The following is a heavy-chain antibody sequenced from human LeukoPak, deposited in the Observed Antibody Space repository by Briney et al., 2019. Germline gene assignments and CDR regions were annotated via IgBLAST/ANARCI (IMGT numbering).Heavy chain of an antibody. CDR3: ARIYYDILTGTLFYFDY. V-gene: IGHV3-11*01. CDR2: ISGSGSII. CDR1: GFTFSDYY. D-gene: IGHD3-9*01. J-gene: IGHJ4*02. Sequence: GGSLRLSCAASGFTFSDYYMSWIRQAPGKGLEWVSYISGSGSIIYYADSVKGRFTISRDNAKNSLFLQMNSLRAEDTAVYYCARIYYDILTGTLFYFDYWGQGTLVTVSS.